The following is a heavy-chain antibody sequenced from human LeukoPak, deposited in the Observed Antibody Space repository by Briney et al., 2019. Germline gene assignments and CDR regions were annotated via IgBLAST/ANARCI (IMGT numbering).Heavy chain of an antibody. CDR2: LFRTGST. V-gene: IGHV4-39*02. J-gene: IGHJ5*01. CDR3: ARRVGFYGSGSLNYFDP. D-gene: IGHD3-10*01. CDR1: GGSIGSSSYY. Sequence: PSETLSLTCTVSGGSIGSSSYYWGWIRQTPGKGLEWIGNLFRTGSTYYTASLKSRVSISVDTSKNHFVLNLTSVTAADTAVYFCARRVGFYGSGSLNYFDPWGQGILVSVSS.